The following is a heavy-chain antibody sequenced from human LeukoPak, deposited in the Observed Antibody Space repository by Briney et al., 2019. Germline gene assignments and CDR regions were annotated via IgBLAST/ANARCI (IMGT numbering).Heavy chain of an antibody. CDR2: IYYSGST. D-gene: IGHD1-14*01. V-gene: IGHV4-30-4*01. Sequence: SETLSLTCTVSGGSISSGDYYWSWIRQPPGKGLEWIGYIYYSGSTYYNPSLKSRVTISVDTSKNQFSLKLSSVTAADTAAYYCAREAQVFAFDIWGQGTMVTVSS. CDR3: AREAQVFAFDI. CDR1: GGSISSGDYY. J-gene: IGHJ3*02.